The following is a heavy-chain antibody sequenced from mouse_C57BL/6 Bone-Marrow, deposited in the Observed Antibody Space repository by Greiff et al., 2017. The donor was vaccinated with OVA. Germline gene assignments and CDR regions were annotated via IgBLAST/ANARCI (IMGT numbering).Heavy chain of an antibody. Sequence: QVQLQQPGAELVMPGASVKLSCKASGYTFTSYWMHWVKQRPGQGLEWIGEIDPSDSHTNYNQKFKGKSTLTVDKSSSTAYMQLSSLTSEDSAVYYCERWGYYGSSPYYAMDYWGQGTSVTVS. CDR2: IDPSDSHT. J-gene: IGHJ4*01. V-gene: IGHV1-69*01. CDR3: ERWGYYGSSPYYAMDY. CDR1: GYTFTSYW. D-gene: IGHD1-1*01.